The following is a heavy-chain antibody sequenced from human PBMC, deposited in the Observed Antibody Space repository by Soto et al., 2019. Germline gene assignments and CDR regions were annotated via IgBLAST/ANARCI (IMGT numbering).Heavy chain of an antibody. CDR2: ISGSGGST. J-gene: IGHJ2*01. V-gene: IGHV3-23*01. Sequence: EVQLLESGGGLVQPGGSLRLSCAASGFTFSSYAMSWVRQAPGKGLEWVSAISGSGGSTYYADSVKGRFTISRDNSKNTLYLQMNSLRAEDTAVYYCAKAHRSYPSPGWYFDLWGRGTLVTVSS. D-gene: IGHD1-26*01. CDR3: AKAHRSYPSPGWYFDL. CDR1: GFTFSSYA.